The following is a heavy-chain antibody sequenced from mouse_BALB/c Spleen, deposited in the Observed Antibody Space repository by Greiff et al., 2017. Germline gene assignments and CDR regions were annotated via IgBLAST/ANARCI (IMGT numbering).Heavy chain of an antibody. CDR2: ISSGGST. Sequence: EVNVVESGGGLVKPGGSLKLSCAASGFTFSSYAMSWVRQTPEKRLEWVASISSGGSTYYPDSVKGRFTISRDNARNILYLQMSSLRSEDTAMYYCARGPSSTMITRDFDYWGQGTTLTVSS. V-gene: IGHV5-6-5*01. J-gene: IGHJ2*01. CDR1: GFTFSSYA. CDR3: ARGPSSTMITRDFDY. D-gene: IGHD2-4*01.